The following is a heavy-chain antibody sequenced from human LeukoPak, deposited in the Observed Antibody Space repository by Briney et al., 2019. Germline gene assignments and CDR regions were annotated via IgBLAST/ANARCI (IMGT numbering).Heavy chain of an antibody. CDR3: AGDYVREYQYYYFDY. V-gene: IGHV1-2*02. D-gene: IGHD3-16*01. CDR1: GYTFTGYY. J-gene: IGHJ4*02. Sequence: ASVKVSCKASGYTFTGYYMHWVRQAPGQGLEWMGWINPNSGGTNYAQKFQGRVTMTRDTSISTAYMELSRLRSDDTAVYYCAGDYVREYQYYYFDYWGQGTLVTVSS. CDR2: INPNSGGT.